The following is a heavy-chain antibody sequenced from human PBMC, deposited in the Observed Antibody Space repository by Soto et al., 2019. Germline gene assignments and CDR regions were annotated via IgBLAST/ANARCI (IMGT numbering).Heavy chain of an antibody. Sequence: ASVKISCKASGYTFTSYDINWVRQATGQGLEWMGWMNPNSGNTGYAQKFQGRVTMTRNTSISTAYMELSSLRSEDTAAYYCASRDSSGQPRYYYYYGMDVWGQVTTVTVS. CDR3: ASRDSSGQPRYYYYYGMDV. CDR1: GYTFTSYD. D-gene: IGHD6-19*01. CDR2: MNPNSGNT. V-gene: IGHV1-8*01. J-gene: IGHJ6*02.